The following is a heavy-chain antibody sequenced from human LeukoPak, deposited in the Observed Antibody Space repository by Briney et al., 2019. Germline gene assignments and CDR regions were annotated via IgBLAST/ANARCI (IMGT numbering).Heavy chain of an antibody. D-gene: IGHD3-22*01. CDR1: GFTFSSYA. V-gene: IGHV3-23*01. CDR2: ISGSGGST. Sequence: GSLRLSCAASGFTFSSYAMSWVRQAPGKGLEWVSAISGSGGSTYYADSVKGRFTISRDNSKNTLYLQMNSLRAEDTAVYYCAKSEISPNYYDSSGYYNYWGQGTLVTVSS. J-gene: IGHJ4*02. CDR3: AKSEISPNYYDSSGYYNY.